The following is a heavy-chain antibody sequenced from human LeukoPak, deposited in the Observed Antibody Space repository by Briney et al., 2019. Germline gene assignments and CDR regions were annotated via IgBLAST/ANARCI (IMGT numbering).Heavy chain of an antibody. V-gene: IGHV1-18*01. CDR3: ASTTVTSGAEYFQH. Sequence: ASVKVSCKASGYTFTSYGISWVRQAPGQGLEWMGWISAYNGNTNYAQKLQGRVTMTTDTSTSTAYMEVRSLRSDDTAVYYCASTTVTSGAEYFQHWGQGTLVTVSS. D-gene: IGHD4-17*01. CDR2: ISAYNGNT. CDR1: GYTFTSYG. J-gene: IGHJ1*01.